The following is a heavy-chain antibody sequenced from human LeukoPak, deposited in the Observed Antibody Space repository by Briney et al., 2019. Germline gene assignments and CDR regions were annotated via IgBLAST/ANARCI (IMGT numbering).Heavy chain of an antibody. V-gene: IGHV3-21*01. CDR1: GFTFSSYA. Sequence: GGSLRLSCAASGFTFSSYAMSWVRQAPGKGLEWVSSISSSSSYIYYADSVKGRFTISRDNAKNSLYLQMNSLRAGDTAVYYCARQGNDYVWGSYRPQYYFDYWGQGTLVTVST. CDR2: ISSSSSYI. J-gene: IGHJ4*02. CDR3: ARQGNDYVWGSYRPQYYFDY. D-gene: IGHD3-16*02.